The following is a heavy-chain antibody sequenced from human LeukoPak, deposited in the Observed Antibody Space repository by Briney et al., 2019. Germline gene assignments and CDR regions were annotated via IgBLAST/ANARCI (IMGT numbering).Heavy chain of an antibody. CDR2: GSYTGST. V-gene: IGHV4-59*01. D-gene: IGHD3-10*02. Sequence: PSETLSLTCTVSGGSISSNYWSWIRQPPGKGLEWITYGSYTGSTNYNPSLKSRVTISVDTSKNQFSLRLRSVTAADTAVYYCARSIPSSGIDPWGQGTLVTVSS. J-gene: IGHJ5*02. CDR3: ARSIPSSGIDP. CDR1: GGSISSNY.